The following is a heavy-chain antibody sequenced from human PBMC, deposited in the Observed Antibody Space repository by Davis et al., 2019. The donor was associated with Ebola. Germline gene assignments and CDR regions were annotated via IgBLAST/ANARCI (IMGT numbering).Heavy chain of an antibody. CDR1: GGSISSYY. J-gene: IGHJ4*02. CDR3: AGSSWYKPGGY. Sequence: MPGGSLRLSCTVSGGSISSYYWSWIRPPPGNGLEWIGYIYYSGSTNYNPSLKSRVTISVDTSKNQFSLKLSSVTAADTAVYYCAGSSWYKPGGYWGQGTLVTVSS. V-gene: IGHV4-59*01. CDR2: IYYSGST. D-gene: IGHD6-13*01.